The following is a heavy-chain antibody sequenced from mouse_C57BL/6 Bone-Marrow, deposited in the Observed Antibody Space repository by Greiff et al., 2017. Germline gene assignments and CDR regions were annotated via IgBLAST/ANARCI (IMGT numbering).Heavy chain of an antibody. J-gene: IGHJ1*03. D-gene: IGHD1-1*01. Sequence: QVQLLQPGAELVKPGASVKMSCKASGYTFTSYWITWVKQRPGQGLEWIGDIYPGSGSTNYNEKFKSKATLTVDTSSRTAYMQLSSLTSEDSAVYYCARTYYGSSFDVWGTGTTVTVSS. V-gene: IGHV1-55*01. CDR2: IYPGSGST. CDR1: GYTFTSYW. CDR3: ARTYYGSSFDV.